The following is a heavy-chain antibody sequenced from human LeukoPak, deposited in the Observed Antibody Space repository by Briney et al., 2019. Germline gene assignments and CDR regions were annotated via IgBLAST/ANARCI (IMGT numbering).Heavy chain of an antibody. CDR3: ARDSPGTTASDY. V-gene: IGHV3-21*01. CDR2: ISASGSYI. D-gene: IGHD1-1*01. CDR1: GFTFDTYR. J-gene: IGHJ4*02. Sequence: GGSLRLSCAASGFTFDTYRMNWVRQAPRKDLEWVSSISASGSYIYYADSLKGRFAISRDNTKNSLFLQMNSLRAEDTAVHYCARDSPGTTASDYWGQGTLVTVSS.